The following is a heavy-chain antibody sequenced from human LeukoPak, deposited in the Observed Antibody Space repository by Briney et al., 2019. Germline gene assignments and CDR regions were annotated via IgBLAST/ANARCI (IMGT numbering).Heavy chain of an antibody. V-gene: IGHV3-30*04. D-gene: IGHD2-15*01. J-gene: IGHJ6*02. CDR2: ISYDGSNK. Sequence: GGSLRLSCAASGFTFSSYAMHWVRQAPGKGLEWVAVISYDGSNKYYADSVKGRFTISRDNSKNTLYLQMNSLRAEDTAVYYCARDRGSSSLYYYGMDVWGQETTVTVSS. CDR3: ARDRGSSSLYYYGMDV. CDR1: GFTFSSYA.